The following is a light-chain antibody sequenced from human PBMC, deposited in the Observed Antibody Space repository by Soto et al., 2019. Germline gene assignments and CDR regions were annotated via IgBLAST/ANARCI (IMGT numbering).Light chain of an antibody. Sequence: EIVMTQSPATLSVSPGERATLSCRASQSVSSNLAWYQQKPGQAPRLLIYGASTRATGIPARFSGSGSGTEFTLTISSLQYEDFAVYYCEQYNNWPPAITFGPGTKVDIK. CDR2: GAS. J-gene: IGKJ3*01. CDR3: EQYNNWPPAIT. V-gene: IGKV3-15*01. CDR1: QSVSSN.